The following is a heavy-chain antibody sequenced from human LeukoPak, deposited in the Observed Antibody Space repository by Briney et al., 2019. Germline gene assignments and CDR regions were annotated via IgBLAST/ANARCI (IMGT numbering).Heavy chain of an antibody. V-gene: IGHV1-8*01. CDR2: MNPNSGNT. CDR1: GYTFTNYD. CDR3: ARGSGGTYHSGKHY. D-gene: IGHD1-26*01. J-gene: IGHJ4*02. Sequence: ASVKVSCKTSGYTFTNYDINWVRQATGQGLEWMGWMNPNSGNTGYAQKFQGRVTMTRNISTSTAYMELSSLRSEDTAVYYCARGSGGTYHSGKHYWGQGTLVTVSS.